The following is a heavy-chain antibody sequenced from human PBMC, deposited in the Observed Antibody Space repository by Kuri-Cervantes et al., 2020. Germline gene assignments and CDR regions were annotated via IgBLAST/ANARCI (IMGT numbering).Heavy chain of an antibody. CDR3: ARVSTLLWFGEFHLDAFDI. Sequence: KVSCKGSGYSFTSYWIGWVRQMPGKGLEWMGIIYPGDSDTRYSPSFQGQVTISVDKSISTAYLQWSSLKASDTAMYYCARVSTLLWFGEFHLDAFDIWGQGTMVTVSS. D-gene: IGHD3-10*01. CDR1: GYSFTSYW. V-gene: IGHV5-51*01. J-gene: IGHJ3*02. CDR2: IYPGDSDT.